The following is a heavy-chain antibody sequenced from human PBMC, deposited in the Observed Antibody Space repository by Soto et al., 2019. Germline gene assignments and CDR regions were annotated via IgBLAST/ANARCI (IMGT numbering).Heavy chain of an antibody. J-gene: IGHJ4*02. D-gene: IGHD6-6*01. Sequence: GGSRRLSCTASGFTFGDYAMSWFRQAPGKGLEXVGXXRXXAXGXXXEXXASVKGRFTISRDDSKSIAYLQMNSLKTEDTAVYYCTRESIAALVDYWGQGTLVT. V-gene: IGHV3-49*03. CDR2: XRXXAXGXXX. CDR3: TRESIAALVDY. CDR1: GFTFGDYA.